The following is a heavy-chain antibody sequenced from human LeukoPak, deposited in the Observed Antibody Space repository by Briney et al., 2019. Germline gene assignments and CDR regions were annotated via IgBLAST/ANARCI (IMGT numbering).Heavy chain of an antibody. D-gene: IGHD3-9*01. Sequence: GGSLRLSCVASGFIFSSYALHWVRQAPGKGLEWVAVISYDGNYKYYADSVKGRFTISRDNSKNTLFLQMNSLRPEDTAVYYCARGEYDLLTGVYDTYGIDVWGQGTTVTVSS. CDR2: ISYDGNYK. CDR3: ARGEYDLLTGVYDTYGIDV. J-gene: IGHJ6*02. CDR1: GFIFSSYA. V-gene: IGHV3-30-3*01.